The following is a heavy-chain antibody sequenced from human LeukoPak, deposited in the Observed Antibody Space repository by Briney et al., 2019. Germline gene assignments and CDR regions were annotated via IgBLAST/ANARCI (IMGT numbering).Heavy chain of an antibody. CDR2: IRYVGINK. V-gene: IGHV3-30*02. D-gene: IGHD4-17*01. Sequence: GGSLRLSCAASGFTFSTYGMHWVRQAPGKGLEWVSFIRYVGINKYYADSVKGRFTISRDNAKNSLYLQMNSLRAEDTAVYYCARDAADYGDSIWFDPWGQGTLVTVSS. CDR3: ARDAADYGDSIWFDP. CDR1: GFTFSTYG. J-gene: IGHJ5*02.